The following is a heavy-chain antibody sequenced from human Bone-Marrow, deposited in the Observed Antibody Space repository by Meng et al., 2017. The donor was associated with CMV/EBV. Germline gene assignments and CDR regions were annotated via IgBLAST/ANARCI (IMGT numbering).Heavy chain of an antibody. CDR2: IKQDGSEK. CDR1: GFTLRDYW. CDR3: ARDFGSDD. J-gene: IGHJ4*02. Sequence: GECLKISCPTSGFTLRDYWMTRVRQVPGRGLEWVATIKQDGSEKDYGDSVKGRFTISRDNAKNSLYLQMNSLRAEDTAVYYCARDFGSDDWGQGTLVTVSS. D-gene: IGHD3-16*01. V-gene: IGHV3-7*01.